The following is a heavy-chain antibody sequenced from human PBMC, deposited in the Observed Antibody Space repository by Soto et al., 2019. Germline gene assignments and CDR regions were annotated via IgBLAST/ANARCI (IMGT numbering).Heavy chain of an antibody. Sequence: QVQLVESGGGVVQPGRSLRLSCAASGFTFSSYGMHWVRQAPGKGLEWVALISYDGSNKYYADSVKGRFTISRGNSKNTLSLQVSSLRPEDTAVYYCAKDRDSSGWFSGYYYGVDVWGQGTTVTVSS. D-gene: IGHD6-19*01. CDR2: ISYDGSNK. V-gene: IGHV3-30*18. J-gene: IGHJ6*02. CDR3: AKDRDSSGWFSGYYYGVDV. CDR1: GFTFSSYG.